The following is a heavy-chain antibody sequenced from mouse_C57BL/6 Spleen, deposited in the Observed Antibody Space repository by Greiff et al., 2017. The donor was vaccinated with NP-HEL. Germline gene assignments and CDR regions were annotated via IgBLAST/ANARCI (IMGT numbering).Heavy chain of an antibody. Sequence: VQLKESGAELVKPGASVKLSCTASGFNIKDYYMHWVKQRTEQGLEWIGRIDPEDGETKYAPKFQGKATITADTSSNTAYLQHSSLTSEDTAVYYGAGGYDGRDGYLDGWGGGTTVTVSS. V-gene: IGHV14-2*01. CDR2: IDPEDGET. CDR1: GFNIKDYY. D-gene: IGHD1-1*01. J-gene: IGHJ1*01. CDR3: AGGYDGRDGYLDG.